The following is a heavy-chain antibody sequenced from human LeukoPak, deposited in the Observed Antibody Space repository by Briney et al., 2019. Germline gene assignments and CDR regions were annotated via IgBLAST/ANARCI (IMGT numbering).Heavy chain of an antibody. V-gene: IGHV3-33*01. J-gene: IGHJ3*02. CDR2: IWYDGTNT. CDR1: DFTFSSYG. D-gene: IGHD2-15*01. Sequence: GGSLRLSCTASDFTFSSYGMHWVRQAPGKGLEWVAVIWYDGTNTYYADSVKGRFTISRDNSKNTMYLQMNSLRAEDTAVYYCARDFCSGGSCYPVASDIWGQGTMVTASS. CDR3: ARDFCSGGSCYPVASDI.